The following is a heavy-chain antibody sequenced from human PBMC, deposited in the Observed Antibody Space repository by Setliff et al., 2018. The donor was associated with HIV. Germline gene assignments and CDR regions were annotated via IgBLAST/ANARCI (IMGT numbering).Heavy chain of an antibody. Sequence: GGSLRLSCAASGFTFSTYSMNWVRQAPGKGLEWVSSISSSSSYIYYADSVQGRFTISRDDSENTAYLQMNSLKTEDTAVYYCTSGVEQWLIRGYWGQGTLVTVSS. J-gene: IGHJ4*02. CDR3: TSGVEQWLIRGY. CDR1: GFTFSTYS. D-gene: IGHD6-19*01. V-gene: IGHV3-21*04. CDR2: ISSSSSYI.